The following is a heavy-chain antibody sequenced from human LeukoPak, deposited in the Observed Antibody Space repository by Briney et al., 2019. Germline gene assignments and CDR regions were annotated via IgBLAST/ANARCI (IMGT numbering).Heavy chain of an antibody. Sequence: GGSLRLSCAASGFTFSSYWMYWVRQVPGEGRVWVSCINRDENSISYADSVKGRFTISRDNVKNTVYLQMNSLRAEDTAVYYCAGRRPGHGIEYWGQRALVTAAS. CDR2: INRDENSI. D-gene: IGHD1-14*01. CDR1: GFTFSSYW. CDR3: AGRRPGHGIEY. J-gene: IGHJ4*02. V-gene: IGHV3-74*01.